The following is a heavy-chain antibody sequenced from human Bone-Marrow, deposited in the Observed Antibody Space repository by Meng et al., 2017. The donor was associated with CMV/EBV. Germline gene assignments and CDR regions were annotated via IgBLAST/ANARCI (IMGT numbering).Heavy chain of an antibody. Sequence: SETLSLTCTVSGGSISSGDFYWSYIRQHPGKGLEWIGYIYYSGSTYYNPSLKSRVTISVDTSKNQFSLKLSSVTAADTAVYYCARDHAAYYGSGSYGMDVWGQGTTVTVSS. CDR3: ARDHAAYYGSGSYGMDV. CDR2: IYYSGST. CDR1: GGSISSGDFY. D-gene: IGHD3-10*01. V-gene: IGHV4-31*03. J-gene: IGHJ6*02.